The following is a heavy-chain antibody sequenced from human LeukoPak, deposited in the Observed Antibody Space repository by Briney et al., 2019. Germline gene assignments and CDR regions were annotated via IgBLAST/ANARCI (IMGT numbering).Heavy chain of an antibody. CDR1: GGSISSGSYY. J-gene: IGHJ4*02. Sequence: SETLSLTCTVSGGSISSGSYYWSWIRQPAGKGLEWIGRIYTSGSTNYNPSLKSRVTISVDTSKNQFSLKLSSVTAADTAVYYCARDVRTSMGSGYSSYDLDYWGQGTLVTVSS. V-gene: IGHV4-61*02. D-gene: IGHD5-12*01. CDR2: IYTSGST. CDR3: ARDVRTSMGSGYSSYDLDY.